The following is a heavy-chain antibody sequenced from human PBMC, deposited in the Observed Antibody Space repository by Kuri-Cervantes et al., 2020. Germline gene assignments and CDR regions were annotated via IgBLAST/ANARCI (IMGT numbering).Heavy chain of an antibody. CDR1: GASISTYY. Sequence: SETLSLTCTVSGASISTYYWSWIRQPAGKGLEWIGRFQTSGSTNYNPSLRSRVTISADTSKNQFSLTLNSMTAADTAVYYCAREGVAVGTTYFDFWGQGTLVTVSS. CDR2: FQTSGST. J-gene: IGHJ4*02. CDR3: AREGVAVGTTYFDF. D-gene: IGHD1-14*01. V-gene: IGHV4-4*07.